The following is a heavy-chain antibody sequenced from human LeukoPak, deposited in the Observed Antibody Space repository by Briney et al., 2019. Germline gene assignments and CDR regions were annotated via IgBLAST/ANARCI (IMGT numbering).Heavy chain of an antibody. CDR3: ARLGSSSSFRWFDP. V-gene: IGHV4-34*01. J-gene: IGHJ5*02. Sequence: SETLSLTCAVYGGSFSGYYWSWICQPPGKGLEWIGEINHSGSTNYNPSLKSRVTISVDTSKNQFSLKLSSVTAADTAVYYCARLGSSSSFRWFDPWGQGTLVTVSS. CDR1: GGSFSGYY. CDR2: INHSGST. D-gene: IGHD6-6*01.